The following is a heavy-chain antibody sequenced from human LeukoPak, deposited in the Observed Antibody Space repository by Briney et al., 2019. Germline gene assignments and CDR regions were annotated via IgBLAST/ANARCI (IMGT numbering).Heavy chain of an antibody. Sequence: GGSLRLSCAASGFTFSTYSMNWVRQAPGKGLEWVSSISSSSDHIYYADSLEGRFTISRNNAKNSLFLQMNSLRAEDTAVYYCARDRSPVLMVYQYVYWGQGTLVTVSS. CDR1: GFTFSTYS. V-gene: IGHV3-21*01. J-gene: IGHJ4*02. D-gene: IGHD2-8*01. CDR3: ARDRSPVLMVYQYVY. CDR2: ISSSSDHI.